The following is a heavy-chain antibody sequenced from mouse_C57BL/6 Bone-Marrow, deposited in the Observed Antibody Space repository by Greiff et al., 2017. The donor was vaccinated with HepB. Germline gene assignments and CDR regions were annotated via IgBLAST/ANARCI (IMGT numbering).Heavy chain of an antibody. J-gene: IGHJ2*01. CDR3: ARKDGYYDFDY. CDR1: GYSITSGYY. CDR2: ISYDGSN. D-gene: IGHD2-3*01. V-gene: IGHV3-6*01. Sequence: ESGPGLVKPSQSLSLTCSVTGYSITSGYYWNWIRQFPGNKLEWMGYISYDGSNNYNPSLKNRISITRDTSKNQFFLKLNSVTTEDTATYYCARKDGYYDFDYWGQGTTLTVSS.